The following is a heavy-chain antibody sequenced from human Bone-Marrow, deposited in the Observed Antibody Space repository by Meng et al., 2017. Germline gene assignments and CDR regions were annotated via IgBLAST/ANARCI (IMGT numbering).Heavy chain of an antibody. CDR1: GGSFSGYY. V-gene: IGHV4-34*01. D-gene: IGHD6-13*01. J-gene: IGHJ4*02. CDR3: ARRLIAAAGNDY. CDR2: INHSGST. Sequence: LRQGGDGRLKPAQPLSRTCAVYGGSFSGYYWSWIRQPPGKGLEWIGEINHSGSTNYTPSLKSRVTISVDTSKNQFSLKLSSVTAADTAVYYCARRLIAAAGNDYWGQGTLVTVSS.